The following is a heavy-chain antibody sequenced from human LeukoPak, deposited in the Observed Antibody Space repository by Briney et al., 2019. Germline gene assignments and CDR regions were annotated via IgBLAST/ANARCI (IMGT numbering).Heavy chain of an antibody. D-gene: IGHD1-26*01. CDR1: GSTFSNYA. J-gene: IGHJ4*02. CDR2: ISTKGTNT. CDR3: VTGVGADPRRPFDY. V-gene: IGHV3-64D*09. Sequence: GGSLRLSCSASGSTFSNYAMDWVRQAPGKGLEHVSVISTKGTNTYYADSMKGRFTISRDNSKNTVYLQMNSLSAEDTAIYYCVTGVGADPRRPFDYWGQGVLVTVSS.